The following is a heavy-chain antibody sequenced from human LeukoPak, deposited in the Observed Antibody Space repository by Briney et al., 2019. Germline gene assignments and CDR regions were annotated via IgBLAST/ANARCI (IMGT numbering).Heavy chain of an antibody. D-gene: IGHD6-6*01. CDR2: INSDGSST. CDR3: ARGAPVYSSSSRTFDY. V-gene: IGHV3-74*01. CDR1: GFTFSSYW. J-gene: IGHJ4*02. Sequence: GGSLRLSCAASGFTFSSYWMHWVRHAPGKGLVWVSRINSDGSSTSYADSVRGRFTISRDNAKNTLYLQMNSLRAEDTAVYYCARGAPVYSSSSRTFDYWGQGTLVTVSS.